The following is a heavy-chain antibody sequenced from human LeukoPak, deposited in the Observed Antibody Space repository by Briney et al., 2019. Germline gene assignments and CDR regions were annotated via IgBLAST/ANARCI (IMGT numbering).Heavy chain of an antibody. V-gene: IGHV3-48*04. CDR3: ARDPIFSDDSGYYCDY. Sequence: GGCLRLSCAPAAFTVSTSSTNWVRQEPGEWRGWVSAISVGGSTIYYADSVKGPFTTSRDNAKNSLYLQMNSLRAEDTAVYYCARDPIFSDDSGYYCDYWGQGTLVTVSS. CDR2: ISVGGSTI. CDR1: AFTVSTSS. J-gene: IGHJ4*02. D-gene: IGHD3-22*01.